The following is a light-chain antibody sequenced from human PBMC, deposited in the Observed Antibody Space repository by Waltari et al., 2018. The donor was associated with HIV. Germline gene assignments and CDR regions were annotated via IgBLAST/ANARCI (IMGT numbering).Light chain of an antibody. CDR1: SSNTGAGYD. Sequence: QSVLTQPPSVSGAPGQRVTIPCTGSSSNTGAGYDVHWYQQLPGTAPKLLIYGNSNRPSGVPDRFSGSKSGTSVSLAITGLQAEDEADYYCQSYDSSLSALYVFGTGTKVTVL. CDR3: QSYDSSLSALYV. V-gene: IGLV1-40*01. J-gene: IGLJ1*01. CDR2: GNS.